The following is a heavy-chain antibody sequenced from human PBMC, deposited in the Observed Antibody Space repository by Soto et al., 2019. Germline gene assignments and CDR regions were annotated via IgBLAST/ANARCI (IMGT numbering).Heavy chain of an antibody. CDR2: TLYMSQWXX. V-gene: IGHV6-1*01. Sequence: SQTLSLTCAISGDSVSINSVAWNWIRLSPSRGLEWLGMTLYMSQWXXDFAHSVXXRIIINPDTSXNQFSXQLNSVTPDXSGVYYCARGINSAFDIWCQGTMVTVS. D-gene: IGHD1-26*01. CDR1: GDSVSINSVA. CDR3: ARGINSAFDI. J-gene: IGHJ3*02.